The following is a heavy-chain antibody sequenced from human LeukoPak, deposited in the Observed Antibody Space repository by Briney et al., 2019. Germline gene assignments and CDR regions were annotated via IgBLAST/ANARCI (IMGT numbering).Heavy chain of an antibody. CDR1: GFTFSDYY. V-gene: IGHV3-11*04. Sequence: GGSLRLSCAASGFTFSDYYMSWIRQAPGKGPEWVSCISSSGSTIYYADSVKGRFTISRDNSNNTLYLQMNSLRAEDTAVYYCAKVVGDYEYFQHWGQGTLVTVSS. D-gene: IGHD4-17*01. J-gene: IGHJ1*01. CDR2: ISSSGSTI. CDR3: AKVVGDYEYFQH.